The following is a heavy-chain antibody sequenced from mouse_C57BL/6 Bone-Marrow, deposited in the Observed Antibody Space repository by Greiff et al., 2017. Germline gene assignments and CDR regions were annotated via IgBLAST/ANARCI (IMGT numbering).Heavy chain of an antibody. D-gene: IGHD2-5*01. J-gene: IGHJ4*01. CDR1: GYTFTSYW. CDR3: ARDYSNTYARDY. CDR2: IDPSDSYT. V-gene: IGHV1-69*01. Sequence: QVQLQQPGAELVMPGASVKLSCKASGYTFTSYWMHWVKQRPGQGLEWIGEIDPSDSYTNYNQKFKGKSTLTVDKSSSTAYMQLSSLTSEDSAVYDSARDYSNTYARDYWGQGTSVTVSS.